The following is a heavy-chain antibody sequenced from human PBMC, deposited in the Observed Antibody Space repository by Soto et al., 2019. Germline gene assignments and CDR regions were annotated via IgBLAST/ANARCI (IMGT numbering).Heavy chain of an antibody. D-gene: IGHD6-19*01. J-gene: IGHJ4*02. Sequence: QVQLQQWGAGLLKPSETLSLTCAVYGESFSGYYWRWIPQPPGKGLEWIGEINHSGSTNYNPSLKGRVAILKDTSKNQFSLKLSTVTAADAAIYYCGRGGGWMRNWGQGTLVTVSS. V-gene: IGHV4-34*01. CDR3: GRGGGWMRN. CDR1: GESFSGYY. CDR2: INHSGST.